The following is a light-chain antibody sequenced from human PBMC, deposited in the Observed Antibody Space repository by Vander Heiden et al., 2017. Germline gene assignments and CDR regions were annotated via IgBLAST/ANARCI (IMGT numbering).Light chain of an antibody. CDR2: WAS. V-gene: IGKV4-1*01. Sequence: EIVMTQSPDSLAGSLGEMATINCKSSQSVLYSSNSKNYLAWYQQKPGQPPKLLIYWASTRESGVPDRFSGSGSVTDFTLTISSLQAEDVAVYYCQQYYSTPPTFGQGTKLQIK. J-gene: IGKJ2*01. CDR1: QSVLYSSNSKNY. CDR3: QQYYSTPPT.